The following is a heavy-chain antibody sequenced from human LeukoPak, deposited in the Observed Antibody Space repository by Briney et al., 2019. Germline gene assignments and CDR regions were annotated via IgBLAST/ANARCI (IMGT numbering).Heavy chain of an antibody. J-gene: IGHJ4*02. Sequence: SSETLSLTCTVSGGSISSSSYYWGWIRRPPGKGLEWIGSIYYSGSTYYNPSLKSRVTISVDTSKNQFSLKLSSVTAADTAVYYCARLRGAYWGQGTLVTVSS. CDR1: GGSISSSSYY. D-gene: IGHD3-10*01. V-gene: IGHV4-39*07. CDR2: IYYSGST. CDR3: ARLRGAY.